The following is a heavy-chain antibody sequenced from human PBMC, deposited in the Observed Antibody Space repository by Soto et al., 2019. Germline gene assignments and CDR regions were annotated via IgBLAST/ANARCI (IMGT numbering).Heavy chain of an antibody. Sequence: GGSLRLSCAASGFTFSDYYMSWIRQAPGKGLEWVSYISSSGSTIYYADSVKGRFTISRDNAKNSLYLQMNSLRAEDTAVYYCARGLEWFPSNYMDVWGKGTTVTVSS. CDR1: GFTFSDYY. J-gene: IGHJ6*03. CDR2: ISSSGSTI. CDR3: ARGLEWFPSNYMDV. D-gene: IGHD3-3*01. V-gene: IGHV3-11*01.